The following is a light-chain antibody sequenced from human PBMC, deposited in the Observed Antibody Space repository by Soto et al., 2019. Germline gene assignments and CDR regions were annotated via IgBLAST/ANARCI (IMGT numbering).Light chain of an antibody. CDR2: GAA. Sequence: EIVLTQSPGTLSLSTGERATLSCRASQSVSNSYLAWYQQKPGQAPRLLIYGAATRATGIPDRFSGSGSGTDFILTISRLEPEDFAVYYCLQYGSSPPITFGQGTRLEIK. V-gene: IGKV3-20*01. CDR1: QSVSNSY. J-gene: IGKJ5*01. CDR3: LQYGSSPPIT.